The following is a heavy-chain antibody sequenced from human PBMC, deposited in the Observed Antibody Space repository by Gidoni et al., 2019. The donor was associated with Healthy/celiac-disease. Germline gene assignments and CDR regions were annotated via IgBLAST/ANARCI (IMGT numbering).Heavy chain of an antibody. CDR2: ISGSGGST. CDR3: AKTRISRLIYFDY. J-gene: IGHJ4*02. Sequence: EVQLLESGGGLVQPGGSLRLSCAASGSTFSSYAMSWVRQAPGKGLEWVSAISGSGGSTYYADSVKGRFTISRDNSKNTLYLQMNSLRAEDTAVYYCAKTRISRLIYFDYWGQGTLVTVSS. D-gene: IGHD3-16*01. CDR1: GSTFSSYA. V-gene: IGHV3-23*01.